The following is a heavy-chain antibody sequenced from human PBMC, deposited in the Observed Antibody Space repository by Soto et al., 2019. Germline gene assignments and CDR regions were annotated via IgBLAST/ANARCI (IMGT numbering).Heavy chain of an antibody. D-gene: IGHD1-1*01. CDR3: ARGRYGDY. CDR2: ISAHNGNT. CDR1: GYTFTIYG. J-gene: IGHJ4*02. V-gene: IGHV1-18*01. Sequence: VHLVQSGAEVKKPGASVKVSCKASGYTFTIYGITWVRQAPGQGLEWMGWISAHNGNTDYAQKLQGRVIVTRDTSTSTAYMELRSLRSDDTAVYYCARGRYGDYWGQGALVTVSS.